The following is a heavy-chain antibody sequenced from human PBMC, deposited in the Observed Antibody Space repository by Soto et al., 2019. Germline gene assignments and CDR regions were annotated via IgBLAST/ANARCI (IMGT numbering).Heavy chain of an antibody. CDR3: ARALQYYYDSSGPSPDY. Sequence: PGGSLRLSCAASGFTFSSYSMNWVRQAPGKGLEWVSYISSSSSTIYYADSVKGRFTISRDNAKNSLYLQMNSLRDEDTAVYYCARALQYYYDSSGPSPDYWGQGTLVTVSS. D-gene: IGHD3-22*01. V-gene: IGHV3-48*02. CDR2: ISSSSSTI. CDR1: GFTFSSYS. J-gene: IGHJ4*02.